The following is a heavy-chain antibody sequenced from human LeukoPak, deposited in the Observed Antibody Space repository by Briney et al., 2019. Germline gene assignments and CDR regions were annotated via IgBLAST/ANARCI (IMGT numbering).Heavy chain of an antibody. CDR2: IIPILGIA. CDR3: ARLYGGNLNDAFDI. Sequence: ASVKVSCKASGGTFSSYAISWVRQAPGQGLEWMGRIIPILGIANYAQKFQGRVTITADKSTSTAYMELSSLRSEDTAVYYCARLYGGNLNDAFDIWGQGTMVTVSS. V-gene: IGHV1-69*04. D-gene: IGHD4-23*01. CDR1: GGTFSSYA. J-gene: IGHJ3*02.